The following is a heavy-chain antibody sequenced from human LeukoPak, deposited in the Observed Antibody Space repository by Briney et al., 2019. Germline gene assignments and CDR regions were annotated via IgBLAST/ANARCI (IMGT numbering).Heavy chain of an antibody. CDR2: INHTGTT. CDR1: GVSFSDYY. V-gene: IGHV4-34*01. CDR3: ARRMRTNTWYYFDY. J-gene: IGHJ4*02. D-gene: IGHD2-8*01. Sequence: PSETLSLTCAVYGVSFSDYYWSWIRQPPGKGLEWIGEINHTGTTNYNPSLKSRVTISVDTSKNQFSLKLKSVTAADTAVYYCARRMRTNTWYYFDYWGPGILVAVSS.